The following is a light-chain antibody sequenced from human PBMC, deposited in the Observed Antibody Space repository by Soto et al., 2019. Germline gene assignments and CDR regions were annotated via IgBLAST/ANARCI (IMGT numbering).Light chain of an antibody. CDR1: LNVNTN. V-gene: IGKV3-15*01. J-gene: IGKJ2*01. CDR3: QQCQTWLPYT. CDR2: GAS. Sequence: EILMTPSPAFLSVSPGGRATLFCWASLNVNTNLAWYQLKPGQAPSLLFYGASTRATGIPARYGGGGSGTEFTLTVRSLQSEDFAVYGRQQCQTWLPYTFGEGTKLEI.